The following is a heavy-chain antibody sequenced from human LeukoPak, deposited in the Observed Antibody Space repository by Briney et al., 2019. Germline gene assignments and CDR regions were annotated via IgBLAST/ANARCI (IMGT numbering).Heavy chain of an antibody. D-gene: IGHD6-19*01. V-gene: IGHV3-9*01. CDR2: ISWNSGSI. J-gene: IGHJ4*02. Sequence: GRSLRLSCAASGFTFDDYAMHWVRQAPGKGLGWVSGISWNSGSIGYADSVKGRFTISRDNAKNSLYLQMNSLRAEDTALYYCAKAYPASIAVAGHFDYWGQGTLVTVSS. CDR3: AKAYPASIAVAGHFDY. CDR1: GFTFDDYA.